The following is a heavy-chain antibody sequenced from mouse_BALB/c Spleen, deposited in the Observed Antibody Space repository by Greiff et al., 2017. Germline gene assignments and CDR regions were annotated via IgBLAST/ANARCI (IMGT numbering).Heavy chain of an antibody. CDR2: INPSNGRT. V-gene: IGHV1S81*02. Sequence: VQLQQPGAELVKPGASVKLSCKASGYTFTSYWMHWVKQRPGQGLEWIGEINPSNGRTNYNEKFKSKATLTVDKSSSTAYMQLSSLTSEDSAVYYCARTFATATRDYFDYWGQGTTLTVSS. CDR3: ARTFATATRDYFDY. J-gene: IGHJ2*01. D-gene: IGHD1-2*01. CDR1: GYTFTSYW.